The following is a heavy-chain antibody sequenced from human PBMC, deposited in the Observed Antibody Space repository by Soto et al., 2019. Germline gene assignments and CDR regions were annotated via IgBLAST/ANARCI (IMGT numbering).Heavy chain of an antibody. V-gene: IGHV3-74*01. J-gene: IGHJ5*02. D-gene: IGHD2-2*01. Sequence: EVQLVESGGGLVQPGGSLRLSCAASGFTFSTYWMHWIRQVPGKGLERVSRINSDASHTYYADSVKGRFTISRDNAKNTLDLEMNSLRAEDTAVYYCVRDGHCLTTSCYGNWFDPWGQGTLVTVSS. CDR1: GFTFSTYW. CDR2: INSDASHT. CDR3: VRDGHCLTTSCYGNWFDP.